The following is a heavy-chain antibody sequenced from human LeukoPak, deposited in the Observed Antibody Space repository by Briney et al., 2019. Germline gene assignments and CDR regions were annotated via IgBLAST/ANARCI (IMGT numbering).Heavy chain of an antibody. CDR2: ISARDFTT. Sequence: GGSLRLSCAASGFTFSRNGMTWVRQAPGKGPEWVSSISARDFTTYYADSVKGRFTFSRDNSKNTLYLQMNSLRAEDTALYYCAKNRYGSSSVTLDYWGQGTLVNVSS. V-gene: IGHV3-23*01. CDR1: GFTFSRNG. D-gene: IGHD6-6*01. CDR3: AKNRYGSSSVTLDY. J-gene: IGHJ4*02.